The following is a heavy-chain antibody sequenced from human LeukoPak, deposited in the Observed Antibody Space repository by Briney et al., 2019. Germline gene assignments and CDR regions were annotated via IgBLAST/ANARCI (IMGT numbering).Heavy chain of an antibody. J-gene: IGHJ4*02. Sequence: SGTLSLTCAVSGGSISSSNWWSWVHQPPGKGLEWIGEIYHSGSTNYNPSLKSRVTISVDNSKNQFSLKLSSVTAADTAVYYCARRVTTGIGDYWGQGTLVTVSS. D-gene: IGHD2-21*02. V-gene: IGHV4-4*02. CDR2: IYHSGST. CDR3: ARRVTTGIGDY. CDR1: GGSISSSNW.